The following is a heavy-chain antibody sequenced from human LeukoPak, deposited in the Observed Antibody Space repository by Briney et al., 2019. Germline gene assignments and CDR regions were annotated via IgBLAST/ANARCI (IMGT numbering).Heavy chain of an antibody. Sequence: GGSLRLSCVASGFTFSSYSMNWVRQAPGKGLEWVSYITRSSSAKFYADSVKGRFTISRDNAENLLYLQMNSLRAEDAAVYYCTRDQEGSDYWGQGTLVTVSS. CDR1: GFTFSSYS. J-gene: IGHJ4*02. CDR2: ITRSSSAK. V-gene: IGHV3-48*01. CDR3: TRDQEGSDY.